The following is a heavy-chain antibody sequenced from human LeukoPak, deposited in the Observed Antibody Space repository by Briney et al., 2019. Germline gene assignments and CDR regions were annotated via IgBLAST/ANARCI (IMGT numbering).Heavy chain of an antibody. V-gene: IGHV3-53*01. Sequence: GGSLRLSCVVSGFTVSDKYMTWVRQAPGKGLEWVSVIYSGSTTFYADSVKGRFTISRDNSKNTLYLQMNSLRAEDTALYYCARVSGGDATYCFDYWGQGTLVTVSS. D-gene: IGHD3-10*01. CDR2: IYSGSTT. CDR3: ARVSGGDATYCFDY. J-gene: IGHJ4*02. CDR1: GFTVSDKY.